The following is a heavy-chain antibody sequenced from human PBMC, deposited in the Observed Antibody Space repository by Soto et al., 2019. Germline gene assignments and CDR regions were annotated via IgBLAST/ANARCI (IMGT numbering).Heavy chain of an antibody. CDR2: ISSSSSYI. J-gene: IGHJ6*02. D-gene: IGHD6-19*01. CDR1: GFTFSSYS. Sequence: GGSLRLSCAASGFTFSSYSLNWVRQAPGKGLEWVSSISSSSSYIYYADSVKGRFTISRDNAKNSLYLQMNSLRAEDTAVYYCATTLGPMAGTDPNYYYYGMDVWDQGTTVTVSS. CDR3: ATTLGPMAGTDPNYYYYGMDV. V-gene: IGHV3-21*01.